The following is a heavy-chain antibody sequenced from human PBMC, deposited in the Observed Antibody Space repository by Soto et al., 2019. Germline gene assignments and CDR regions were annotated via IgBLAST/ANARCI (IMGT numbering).Heavy chain of an antibody. CDR3: ARESDH. Sequence: GGSLRLSCSASGFTFSSYAMSWVRQAPGKGLEWVSTISGSGGGTYYADSMKGRFTISRDNSKNTLYLQMYSLRVEDTAVYYCARESDHWGQGTLVTVSS. J-gene: IGHJ4*02. CDR1: GFTFSSYA. V-gene: IGHV3-23*01. CDR2: ISGSGGGT.